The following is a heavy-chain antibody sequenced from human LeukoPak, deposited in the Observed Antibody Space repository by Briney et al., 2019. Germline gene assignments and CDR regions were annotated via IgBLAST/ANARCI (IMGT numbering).Heavy chain of an antibody. CDR3: AKSRSVVPSATTC. Sequence: GGSLRLSCAASGFTFSNYGMRWVRQAPGKGLEWVSFIGGSGDNTYYADSVKGRFTISRDNSKNTLYLQMNSLRAEDTAVYYCAKSRSVVPSATTCWGQGTLVIVSS. V-gene: IGHV3-23*01. CDR2: IGGSGDNT. D-gene: IGHD2-2*01. J-gene: IGHJ4*02. CDR1: GFTFSNYG.